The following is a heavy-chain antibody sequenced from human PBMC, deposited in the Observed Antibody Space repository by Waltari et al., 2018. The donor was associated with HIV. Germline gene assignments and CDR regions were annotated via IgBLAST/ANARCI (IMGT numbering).Heavy chain of an antibody. D-gene: IGHD6-19*01. V-gene: IGHV5-51*03. J-gene: IGHJ4*02. Sequence: EVQLVQSGAVMKKPGQSLRISGRVFEYDSTSYYVTWVRQMPGIGLQWLGIFYPGDSDLRYSPSFQGQVTISVDKSVNTAYLHWTRLKASDTAIYYCARLPYSSGWYFDNWGQGTLVTVSS. CDR3: ARLPYSSGWYFDN. CDR1: EYDSTSYY. CDR2: FYPGDSDL.